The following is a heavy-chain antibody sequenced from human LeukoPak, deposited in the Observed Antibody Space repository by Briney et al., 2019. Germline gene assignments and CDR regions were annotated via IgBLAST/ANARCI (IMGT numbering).Heavy chain of an antibody. CDR1: GFTFSDYY. CDR3: ARAPNYDFGSGLQDYYYGMDV. Sequence: GGSLRLSCAASGFTFSDYYMSWIRQAPGKGLEWVSYISSRGSTIYYADSVKGRFTISRDNAKNSLYLQMNSLRAEDTAVYYCARAPNYDFGSGLQDYYYGMDVWGQGTTVTVSS. J-gene: IGHJ6*02. D-gene: IGHD3-3*01. V-gene: IGHV3-11*01. CDR2: ISSRGSTI.